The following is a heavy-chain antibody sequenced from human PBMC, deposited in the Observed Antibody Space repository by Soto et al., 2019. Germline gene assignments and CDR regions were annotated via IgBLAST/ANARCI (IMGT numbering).Heavy chain of an antibody. J-gene: IGHJ3*01. Sequence: QVQLVESGGGAVQPGRSLRLSCAASGFTLSDYGMHWVRQAPDKGLEWVAVIWSDGNRKYYADSVKGRFTISRDNPDNTLFLEMNSLTAEDTAVYYCVRGGKTAGGFDVWGQGTMVTVSS. CDR2: IWSDGNRK. CDR3: VRGGKTAGGFDV. V-gene: IGHV3-33*01. D-gene: IGHD2-15*01. CDR1: GFTLSDYG.